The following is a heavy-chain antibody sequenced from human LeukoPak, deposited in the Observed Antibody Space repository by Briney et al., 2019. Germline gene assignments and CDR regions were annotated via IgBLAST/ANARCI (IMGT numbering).Heavy chain of an antibody. D-gene: IGHD3-3*01. J-gene: IGHJ4*02. CDR1: GFTFSSNW. CDR2: IISNENSA. Sequence: PGGSLRLSCAASGFTFSSNWMHWVRQAPGKGLVWVSRIISNENSATYADSVKGRFTISRDNAKNSLYLQMNSLRAEDTAVYFCARGTTWSPLDFDYWGQGTLVTVSS. V-gene: IGHV3-74*01. CDR3: ARGTTWSPLDFDY.